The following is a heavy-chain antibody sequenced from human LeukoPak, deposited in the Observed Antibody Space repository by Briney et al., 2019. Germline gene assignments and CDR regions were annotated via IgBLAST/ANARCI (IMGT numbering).Heavy chain of an antibody. D-gene: IGHD4-17*01. J-gene: IGHJ3*02. Sequence: SETLSLTCTVSGGSISSYYWSWIRQPPGKGLEWIGYIYYSGSTNYNPSLKGRVTMSVDTSKTQLSLKLSSVTAADTAVYYCATTTVTTFSGDAFDIWGQGTMVTVSS. V-gene: IGHV4-59*12. CDR2: IYYSGST. CDR3: ATTTVTTFSGDAFDI. CDR1: GGSISSYY.